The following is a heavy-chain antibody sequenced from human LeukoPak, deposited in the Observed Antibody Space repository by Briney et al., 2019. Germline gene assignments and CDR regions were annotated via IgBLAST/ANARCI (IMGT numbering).Heavy chain of an antibody. CDR2: IYYSGST. J-gene: IGHJ4*02. CDR3: ARLGVTAAGPQDY. Sequence: KPSGTLSLTCAVSGGSISSSSYYWGWIRQPPGRGLEWIGSIYYSGSTYYNPSLKSRVTISVDTSKNQFSLKLSSVTAADTAAYYCARLGVTAAGPQDYWGQGTLVTVSS. CDR1: GGSISSSSYY. V-gene: IGHV4-39*01. D-gene: IGHD2-21*02.